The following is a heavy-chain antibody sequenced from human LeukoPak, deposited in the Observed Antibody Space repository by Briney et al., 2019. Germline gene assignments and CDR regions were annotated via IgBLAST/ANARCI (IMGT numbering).Heavy chain of an antibody. CDR1: GFTFSDYG. V-gene: IGHV3-33*01. CDR2: IWGDGSSE. Sequence: PGRSLRLSCAASGFTFSDYGMHWVRQSPGKGLDWVALIWGDGSSEYYADSVKGRFTISRDNAKNTLYLQMDSLRVEDTAVYYCTTLSGSSYIEYLQYWGQGTLVTVSS. CDR3: TTLSGSSYIEYLQY. J-gene: IGHJ1*01. D-gene: IGHD1-26*01.